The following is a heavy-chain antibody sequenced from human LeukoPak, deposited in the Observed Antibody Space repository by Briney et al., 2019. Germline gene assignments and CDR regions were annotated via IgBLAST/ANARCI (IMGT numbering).Heavy chain of an antibody. V-gene: IGHV4-34*01. CDR1: GGSFSGYY. D-gene: IGHD2-2*01. CDR2: INHSGST. Sequence: SETLSLTCAVYGGSFSGYYWSWIRQPPGKGLDWIGEINHSGSTNYNPSLKSRVTISVDTSKNQFSLKLSSVTAADTAVYYCARGRNIVVVPAAPKRYFDYWGQGTLVTVSS. J-gene: IGHJ4*02. CDR3: ARGRNIVVVPAAPKRYFDY.